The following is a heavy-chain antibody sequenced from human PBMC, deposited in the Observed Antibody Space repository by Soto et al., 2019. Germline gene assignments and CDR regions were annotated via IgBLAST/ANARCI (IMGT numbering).Heavy chain of an antibody. V-gene: IGHV1-46*01. CDR3: LRECLVGRWTHLDY. D-gene: IGHD3-10*02. J-gene: IGHJ4*02. Sequence: SVKVSCKASGYTFTSYYMHWVRQPLGQGLEWMGIINPSGGSTSYAQKFQGRVTMTRDTSTSTVYMELSSLRSEDTAVYYFLRECLVGRWTHLDYSAQGNLVGV. CDR2: INPSGGST. CDR1: GYTFTSYY.